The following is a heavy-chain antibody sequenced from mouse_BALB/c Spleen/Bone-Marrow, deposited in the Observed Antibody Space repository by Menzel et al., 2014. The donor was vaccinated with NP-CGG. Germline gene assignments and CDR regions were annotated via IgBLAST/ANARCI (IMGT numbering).Heavy chain of an antibody. J-gene: IGHJ4*01. Sequence: EVQVVESGGGLVQPGGSRRLSCAASGFTFSSFGMHWVRQAPEKGLEWVAYISSGSSSIYYADTVKGRFTISRDNSKNTLVLQMTSLRSEDAAMYYYARGNDQGYPMDYWGQGVSVTVSS. CDR2: ISSGSSSI. V-gene: IGHV5-17*02. CDR3: ARGNDQGYPMDY. D-gene: IGHD3-1*01. CDR1: GFTFSSFG.